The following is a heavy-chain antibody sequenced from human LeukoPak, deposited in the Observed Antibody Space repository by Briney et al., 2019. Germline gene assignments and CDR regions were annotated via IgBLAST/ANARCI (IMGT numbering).Heavy chain of an antibody. CDR3: ARVPPYSSGYWYFDL. V-gene: IGHV4-34*01. D-gene: IGHD3-22*01. Sequence: SETLSLTCTVSGGSISSYYWSWIRQPPGKGLEWIGEINHSGSTNYNPSLKSRVTISVDTSKNQFSLKLSSVTAADTAVYYCARVPPYSSGYWYFDLWGRGTLVTVSS. CDR1: GGSISSYY. CDR2: INHSGST. J-gene: IGHJ2*01.